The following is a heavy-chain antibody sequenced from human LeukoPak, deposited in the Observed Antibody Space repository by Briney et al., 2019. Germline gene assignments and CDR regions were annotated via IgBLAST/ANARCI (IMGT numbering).Heavy chain of an antibody. CDR1: GFTFSSYW. CDR2: IKQDGSEK. J-gene: IGHJ6*02. CDR3: ARGSDTVVVPAALAYYYYGMDV. Sequence: PGGSLRLSCAASGFTFSSYWMSWVRQAPGKGLEWVANIKQDGSEKYYVDSVKGRFTISRDNAKNSLHLQMNSLRAEDTAVYYCARGSDTVVVPAALAYYYYGMDVWGQGTTVTVSS. V-gene: IGHV3-7*01. D-gene: IGHD2-2*01.